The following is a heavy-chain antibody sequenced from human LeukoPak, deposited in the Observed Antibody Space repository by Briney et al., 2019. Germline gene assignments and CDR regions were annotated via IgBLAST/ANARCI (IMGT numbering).Heavy chain of an antibody. Sequence: GGSLRLSCAASGFTFSSYWMHWVRQAPGEGLEWVSYISSSGDTIYYGDSVKGRFTISRDNAKNSLYLQMNSLRAEDTAVYYCARAASSGWLSNYWGQGTLVTVSS. CDR2: ISSSGDTI. J-gene: IGHJ4*02. CDR1: GFTFSSYW. V-gene: IGHV3-48*04. CDR3: ARAASSGWLSNY. D-gene: IGHD6-19*01.